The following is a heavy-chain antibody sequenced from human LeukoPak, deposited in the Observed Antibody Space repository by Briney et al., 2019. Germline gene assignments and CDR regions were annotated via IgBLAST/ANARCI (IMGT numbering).Heavy chain of an antibody. V-gene: IGHV3-23*01. CDR3: ANSSLG. J-gene: IGHJ4*02. Sequence: GVSLRLSCAASGFTFSSYALTWVRQAPGKGLEWVSSISDSGDRTHYADSVKGRFTISRVNSQNTLLLQMSNLRTEDTAVYYRANSSLGWGQGTLVTVSS. CDR2: ISDSGDRT. CDR1: GFTFSSYA.